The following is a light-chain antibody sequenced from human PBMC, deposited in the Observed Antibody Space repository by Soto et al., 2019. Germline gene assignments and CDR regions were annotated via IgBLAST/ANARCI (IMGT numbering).Light chain of an antibody. CDR1: SSDVGGYNY. V-gene: IGLV2-14*01. Sequence: QSVLTQPASVSGSPGQSITISCTGTSSDVGGYNYVSWNQQHPGKGQKLMNYDVSNRPSGVSNRFSGSKSGNTASLTISWLQAEDEADYYCSSYTSTNTYGFGTGTKVTVL. J-gene: IGLJ1*01. CDR2: DVS. CDR3: SSYTSTNTYG.